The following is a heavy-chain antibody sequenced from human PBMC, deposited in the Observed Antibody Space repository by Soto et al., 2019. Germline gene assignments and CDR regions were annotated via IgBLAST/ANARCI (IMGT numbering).Heavy chain of an antibody. J-gene: IGHJ4*02. CDR3: ARVAVTMVRGDPTFLDY. D-gene: IGHD3-10*01. Sequence: QVQLQESGPGLVKPSETLSLTCTVSGGSISSYYWSWIRQPPGKGLEWIGYIYYSGSTNYNPSLKSRVTISVDTSKNQFSLKLSSVTAADTAVYYCARVAVTMVRGDPTFLDYWGQGTLVTVSS. CDR1: GGSISSYY. CDR2: IYYSGST. V-gene: IGHV4-59*01.